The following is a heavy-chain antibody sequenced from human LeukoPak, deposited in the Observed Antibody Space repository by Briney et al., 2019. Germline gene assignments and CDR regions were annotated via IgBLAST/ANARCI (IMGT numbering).Heavy chain of an antibody. CDR3: ARIDRAVAGTIDY. V-gene: IGHV4-59*08. J-gene: IGHJ4*02. CDR2: IYYSGST. Sequence: SETLSLTCTVTGGSISSYFWSWIRQPPGKGLEWIGYIYYSGSTNYNPSLKSRVTMSVDTSKNQFSLKLSSVAAADTAVYYCARIDRAVAGTIDYWGQGTLVTVSS. D-gene: IGHD6-19*01. CDR1: GGSISSYF.